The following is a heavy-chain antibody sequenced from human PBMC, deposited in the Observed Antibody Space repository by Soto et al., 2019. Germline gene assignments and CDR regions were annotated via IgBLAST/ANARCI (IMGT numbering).Heavy chain of an antibody. D-gene: IGHD2-15*01. CDR3: ARGGGGYCSGGSCYDTFDY. J-gene: IGHJ4*02. Sequence: PGGSLRLSCTASGFTFSNYRMNWVRQAPGKGLEWVSSISSSSSYIKYADSVKGRFTISRDNAKNSLYLQMNSLRAEDTAVYYCARGGGGYCSGGSCYDTFDYWGQGTLVTVSS. V-gene: IGHV3-21*01. CDR1: GFTFSNYR. CDR2: ISSSSSYI.